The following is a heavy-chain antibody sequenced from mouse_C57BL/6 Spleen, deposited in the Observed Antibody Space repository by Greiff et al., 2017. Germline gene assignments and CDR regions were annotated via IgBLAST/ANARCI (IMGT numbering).Heavy chain of an antibody. J-gene: IGHJ2*01. CDR1: GFTFSDYG. CDR3: ARRESNFYFDY. D-gene: IGHD2-5*01. CDR2: ISRGSSTI. V-gene: IGHV5-17*01. Sequence: VQLKESGGGLVKPGGSLKLSCAASGFTFSDYGMHWVRQAPEKGLAWVAYISRGSSTIYYADTVKGRFTISRDNAKNTLFLQMTSLRSEDTAMYYCARRESNFYFDYWGQGTTLTVSS.